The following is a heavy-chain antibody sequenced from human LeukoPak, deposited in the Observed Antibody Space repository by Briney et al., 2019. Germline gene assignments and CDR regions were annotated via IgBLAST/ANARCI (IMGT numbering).Heavy chain of an antibody. CDR3: ARETPATSRYFDL. Sequence: PGGSLRIPCAASGFTFSSYTMVWVRQAPGKGLEWVSSISTTGVYIYTADSLKGRFTISRDNARNSLYLQMSSMRVDDTAVYFCARETPATSRYFDLWGRGTLVTVSS. D-gene: IGHD1-26*01. CDR2: ISTTGVYI. CDR1: GFTFSSYT. V-gene: IGHV3-21*01. J-gene: IGHJ2*01.